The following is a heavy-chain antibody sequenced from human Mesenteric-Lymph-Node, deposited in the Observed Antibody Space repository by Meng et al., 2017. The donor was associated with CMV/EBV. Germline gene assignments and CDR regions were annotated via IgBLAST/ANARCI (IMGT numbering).Heavy chain of an antibody. J-gene: IGHJ4*02. Sequence: GESLKISCAASGFTFSSYGMHWVRQAPGKGLEWVAFIRYDGSNKYYADSVKGRFAISRDNSKNTLYLDMDSLRTEDTAFYYCAKDASGYDPNYFDYWGQGTLVTVSS. CDR2: IRYDGSNK. D-gene: IGHD5-12*01. CDR3: AKDASGYDPNYFDY. V-gene: IGHV3-30*02. CDR1: GFTFSSYG.